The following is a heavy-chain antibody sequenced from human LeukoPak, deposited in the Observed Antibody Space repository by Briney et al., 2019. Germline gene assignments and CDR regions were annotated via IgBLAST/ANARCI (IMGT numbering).Heavy chain of an antibody. CDR1: GYTFTSYY. V-gene: IGHV1-46*01. CDR2: INPSGGST. CDR3: ARAVDILTGYEWYFDY. J-gene: IGHJ4*02. D-gene: IGHD3-9*01. Sequence: ASVKASCKASGYTFTSYYMHWVRQAPGQGLEWMGIINPSGGSTSYAQKFQGRVTMTRDTSMSTVYMELSSLRSEDTAVYYCARAVDILTGYEWYFDYWGQGTLVTVSS.